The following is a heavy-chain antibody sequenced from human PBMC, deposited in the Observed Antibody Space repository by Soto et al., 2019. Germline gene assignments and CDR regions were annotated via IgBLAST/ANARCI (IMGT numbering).Heavy chain of an antibody. CDR2: FDPEDGET. J-gene: IGHJ4*02. CDR1: GYTLTELS. D-gene: IGHD6-6*01. V-gene: IGHV1-24*01. CDR3: ATLPDPKYSSSSCLGC. Sequence: ASVKVSCKVSGYTLTELSMHWVRQAPGKGLEWMGGFDPEDGETIYAQKFQGRVTMTEDTSTDTAYMELSSLRSEDTAVYYCATLPDPKYSSSSCLGCWGQGTLVTVSS.